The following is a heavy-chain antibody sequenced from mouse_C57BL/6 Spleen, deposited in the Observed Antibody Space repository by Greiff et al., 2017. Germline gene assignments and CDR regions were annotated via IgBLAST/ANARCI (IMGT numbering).Heavy chain of an antibody. J-gene: IGHJ4*01. CDR1: GYTFSSYG. CDR3: LYYSNYDYYAMDY. CDR2: IYPRSGNT. Sequence: QVQLQQSGAELARPGASVKLSCKASGYTFSSYGISWVKQRTGQGLEWIGEIYPRSGNTYYNEKFKGKATLTADKSSSTAYMELRSLTSEDSAVYFCLYYSNYDYYAMDYWGQGTSVTVSS. D-gene: IGHD2-5*01. V-gene: IGHV1-81*01.